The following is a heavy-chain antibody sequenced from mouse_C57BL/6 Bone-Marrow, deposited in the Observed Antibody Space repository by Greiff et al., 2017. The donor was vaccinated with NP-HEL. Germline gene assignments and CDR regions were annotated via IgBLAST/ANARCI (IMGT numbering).Heavy chain of an antibody. V-gene: IGHV5-12*01. CDR3: ARGGDGYYDWYFDV. CDR1: GFTFSDYY. D-gene: IGHD2-3*01. CDR2: ISNGGGST. J-gene: IGHJ1*03. Sequence: EVQVVESGGGLVQPGGSLKLSCAASGFTFSDYYMYWVRQTPEKRLEWVAYISNGGGSTYYPDTVKGRFTISRDNAKNTLYLQMSRLKSEDTAMYYCARGGDGYYDWYFDVWGTGTTVTVSS.